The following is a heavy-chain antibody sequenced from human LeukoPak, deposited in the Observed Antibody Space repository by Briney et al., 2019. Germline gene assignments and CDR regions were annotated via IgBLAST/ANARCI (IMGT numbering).Heavy chain of an antibody. V-gene: IGHV3-49*03. CDR3: TRIPNYYGSGSRNEYY. D-gene: IGHD3-10*01. J-gene: IGHJ4*02. CDR1: GFTFGDYA. Sequence: GGSLRLSCTASGFTFGDYAMSWFRQAPGKGLEWVGFIRSKAYGGTTEYAASVKGRFTISRDDSKSIAYLQMNSLKTEDTAVCYCTRIPNYYGSGSRNEYYWGQGTLVTVSS. CDR2: IRSKAYGGTT.